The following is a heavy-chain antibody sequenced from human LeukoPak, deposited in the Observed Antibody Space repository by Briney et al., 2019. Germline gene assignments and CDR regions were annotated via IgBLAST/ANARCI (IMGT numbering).Heavy chain of an antibody. J-gene: IGHJ4*02. CDR3: ARSTPYYDFWSGYYSLFDY. Sequence: SETLSLTCAVYGGSFSGYYWSWIRQPPGKGLEWIGSIYYSGSTYYNPSLKSRVTISVDTSKNQFSLKLSSVTAADTAVYYCARSTPYYDFWSGYYSLFDYWGQGTLVTVSS. CDR1: GGSFSGYY. CDR2: IYYSGST. V-gene: IGHV4-34*01. D-gene: IGHD3-3*01.